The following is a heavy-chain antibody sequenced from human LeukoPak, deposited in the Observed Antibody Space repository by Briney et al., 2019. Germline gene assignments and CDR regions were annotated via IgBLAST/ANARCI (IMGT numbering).Heavy chain of an antibody. CDR2: IYYSGSP. CDR3: ARDFWSGRNWFDP. V-gene: IGHV4-39*07. D-gene: IGHD3-3*01. CDR1: GDSISRTSYS. J-gene: IGHJ5*02. Sequence: SETLSLTCTVSGDSISRTSYSWGWIRQPPGKGLEWIGTIYYSGSPYYNPSLRSRVTISVDTSKNQFSLRLTSVTAADTAVYYCARDFWSGRNWFDPWGQGTLVTVSS.